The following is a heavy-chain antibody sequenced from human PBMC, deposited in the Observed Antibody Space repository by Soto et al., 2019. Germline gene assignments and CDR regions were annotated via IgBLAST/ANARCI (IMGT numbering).Heavy chain of an antibody. CDR1: GFTFSSYS. CDR2: ISSSSSTI. D-gene: IGHD3-22*01. CDR3: ARDNYYYDSSGYYYFDY. Sequence: GGSLRLSCAASGFTFSSYSMNWVRQAPGKGLEWVSYISSSSSTIYYADSVKGRFTISRDNAKNSLYLQMNSLRDEDTAVYYCARDNYYYDSSGYYYFDYWGQGTLVTVSS. J-gene: IGHJ4*02. V-gene: IGHV3-48*02.